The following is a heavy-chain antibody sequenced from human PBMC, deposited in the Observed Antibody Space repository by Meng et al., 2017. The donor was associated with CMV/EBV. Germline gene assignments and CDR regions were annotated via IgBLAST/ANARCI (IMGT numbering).Heavy chain of an antibody. D-gene: IGHD2-2*01. J-gene: IGHJ4*02. CDR1: GFTFSSYA. Sequence: GGSLTLSCAASGFTFSSYAMSWVRQAPGKGLEWVSAISGSGGSTYYADSVKGRFTISRDNSKNTLYLQMNGRRAEDTAVYYCAKYALVVVPAAIPDYFDYWGQGTLVTVSS. CDR2: ISGSGGST. CDR3: AKYALVVVPAAIPDYFDY. V-gene: IGHV3-23*01.